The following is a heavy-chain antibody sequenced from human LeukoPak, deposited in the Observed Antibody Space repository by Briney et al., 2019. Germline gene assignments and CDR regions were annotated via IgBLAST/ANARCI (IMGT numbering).Heavy chain of an antibody. V-gene: IGHV4-30-4*01. D-gene: IGHD3-10*01. CDR2: IYYSGST. CDR3: ARSGILWFGEFEGAFDI. Sequence: TLSLTCTVSGGSISSGDYYWSWIRQPPGKGLEWIGYIYYSGSTYYNPSLKSRVTISVDTSKNQFSLKLSSVTAADTAVYYCARSGILWFGEFEGAFDIWGQGTMVTVSS. CDR1: GGSISSGDYY. J-gene: IGHJ3*02.